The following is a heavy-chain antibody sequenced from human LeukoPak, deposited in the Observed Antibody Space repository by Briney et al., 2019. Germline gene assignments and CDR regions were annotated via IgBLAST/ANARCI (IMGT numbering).Heavy chain of an antibody. D-gene: IGHD6-13*01. J-gene: IGHJ5*02. CDR3: ARGADSSSWFWFDA. CDR1: GGSFRDNY. CDR2: INHSGSI. V-gene: IGHV4-34*01. Sequence: SETLSLTCAVYGGSFRDNYWSWIRQSPGKGLEWIGEINHSGSINYNPSLKSRITISVDTSKNQFSLRLSSVTAADTAVYYCARGADSSSWFWFDAWGQGTLVTVSS.